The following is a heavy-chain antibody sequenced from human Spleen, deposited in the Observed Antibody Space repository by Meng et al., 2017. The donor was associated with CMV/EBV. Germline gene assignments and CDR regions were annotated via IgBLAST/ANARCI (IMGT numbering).Heavy chain of an antibody. J-gene: IGHJ6*02. V-gene: IGHV3-7*01. CDR3: VRSIRYSSSSGGMDYYYGMDV. Sequence: GESLKISCAASGFTFSSYWMSWVRQAPGKGLEWVANIKQDGSEKYYVDSVKGRFTISRDNAKNSLYLQMNSLRAEDTAVYYCVRSIRYSSSSGGMDYYYGMDVWGQGTTVTVSS. CDR2: IKQDGSEK. D-gene: IGHD6-6*01. CDR1: GFTFSSYW.